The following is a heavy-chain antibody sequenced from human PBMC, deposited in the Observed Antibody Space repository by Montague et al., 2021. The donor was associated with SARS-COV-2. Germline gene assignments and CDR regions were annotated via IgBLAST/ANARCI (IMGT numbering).Heavy chain of an antibody. CDR2: IYWDDDK. CDR1: GFSLYTSGVG. J-gene: IGHJ3*01. Sequence: PALVTPTQTLTLTCTFSGFSLYTSGVGVGWIRQPPGKALEWLALIYWDDDKRYTPSVKTRLTITKDTFENQVVLTMANMHPVDTATYYCVKLGYDLLTGYYDAVGVWGPGTLVTVSS. D-gene: IGHD3-9*01. V-gene: IGHV2-5*02. CDR3: VKLGYDLLTGYYDAVGV.